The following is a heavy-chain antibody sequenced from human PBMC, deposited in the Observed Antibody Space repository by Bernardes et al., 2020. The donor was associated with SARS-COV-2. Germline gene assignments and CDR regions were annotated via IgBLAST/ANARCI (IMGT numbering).Heavy chain of an antibody. Sequence: ASVKVSCKASGYTFTGYYMHWVRQAPGQGLEWMGWINPNSGGTNYAQKFQGRVTMTRDTSISTAYMELSRLRSDDTAVYYCARLDIVVVPAAKGGMDVWGQGTTVTVSS. J-gene: IGHJ6*02. CDR1: GYTFTGYY. D-gene: IGHD2-2*01. CDR3: ARLDIVVVPAAKGGMDV. V-gene: IGHV1-2*02. CDR2: INPNSGGT.